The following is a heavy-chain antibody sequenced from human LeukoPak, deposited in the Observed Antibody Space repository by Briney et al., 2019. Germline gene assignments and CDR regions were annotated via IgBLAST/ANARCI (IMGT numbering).Heavy chain of an antibody. CDR3: ARGSPYGDYAFDI. D-gene: IGHD4-17*01. Sequence: GGSLRLSCAASGLTFNNYSMNWVRQAPGKGLEWIPFITSSSSHIYYADSVKGRFTISRDNAKNSLYLQMNSLRVEDTAVYYCARGSPYGDYAFDIWGQGTMVTVSS. CDR2: ITSSSSHI. CDR1: GLTFNNYS. V-gene: IGHV3-21*05. J-gene: IGHJ3*02.